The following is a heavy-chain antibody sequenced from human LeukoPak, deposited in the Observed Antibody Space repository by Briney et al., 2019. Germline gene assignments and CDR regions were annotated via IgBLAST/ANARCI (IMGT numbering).Heavy chain of an antibody. CDR1: GYTFTSYY. J-gene: IGHJ4*02. V-gene: IGHV1-46*01. Sequence: GASVKVSCKASGYTFTSYYMHWVRQAPGQGLEGMGIINPSGGSTSYAQKFQGRVTMTRDMSTSTVYMELSSLRSEDTAVYYCARGPIVVVPAAIAQVFDYWGQGTLVTVSS. CDR3: ARGPIVVVPAAIAQVFDY. D-gene: IGHD2-2*01. CDR2: INPSGGST.